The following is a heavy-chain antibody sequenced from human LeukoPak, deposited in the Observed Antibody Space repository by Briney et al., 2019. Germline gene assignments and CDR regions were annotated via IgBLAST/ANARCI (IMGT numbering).Heavy chain of an antibody. CDR3: SRGWHVIPAAGTGSPSHGDY. J-gene: IGHJ4*02. Sequence: GGSLRLSCAASGFTFSSYAMHWVRQAPGKGLEWGAVISYDGSNKYYADSVKGRFTISRDNSKNTLYLQMNSLRAEDTAVYYCSRGWHVIPAAGTGSPSHGDYWGQGTLVTVSS. V-gene: IGHV3-30*04. D-gene: IGHD6-13*01. CDR1: GFTFSSYA. CDR2: ISYDGSNK.